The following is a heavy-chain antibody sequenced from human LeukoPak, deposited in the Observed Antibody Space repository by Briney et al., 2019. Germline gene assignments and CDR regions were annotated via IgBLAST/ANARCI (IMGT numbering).Heavy chain of an antibody. V-gene: IGHV1-2*02. Sequence: ASVKVSCKASGYTFTGYAIHWVRHAAGQGLECMGWINPEKRDTGYAHKFQGRVTMTSDTSISTAYMELSSLRSDDTAVYYCAKKVRGPSHPLDFWGQGTLVTVSS. D-gene: IGHD5-12*01. CDR2: INPEKRDT. J-gene: IGHJ4*02. CDR3: AKKVRGPSHPLDF. CDR1: GYTFTGYA.